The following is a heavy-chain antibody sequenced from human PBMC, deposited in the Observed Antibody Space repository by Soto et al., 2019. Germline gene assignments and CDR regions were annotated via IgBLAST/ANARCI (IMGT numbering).Heavy chain of an antibody. J-gene: IGHJ3*02. Sequence: PGESLKISCKASGYSFTTYYWIGWVRQMPGKGLEWMGIIYPGDSDTRYSPSFQGQVTISADKSISTAYLQWSSLKASDTAMYYCARLDYYDSSGYYRSHAFEIWGQGTMVTVS. V-gene: IGHV5-51*01. CDR1: GYSFTTYYW. CDR3: ARLDYYDSSGYYRSHAFEI. D-gene: IGHD3-22*01. CDR2: IYPGDSDT.